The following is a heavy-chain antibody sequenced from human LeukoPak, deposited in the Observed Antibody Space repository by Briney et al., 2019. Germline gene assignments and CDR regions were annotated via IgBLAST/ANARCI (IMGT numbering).Heavy chain of an antibody. V-gene: IGHV3-30*18. CDR3: AKVWSAHPNYYYMDV. CDR1: GFTFSSYG. CDR2: ISHDGSNK. J-gene: IGHJ6*03. Sequence: WGSLRLSCAASGFTFSSYGMHWVRQAPGKGLEWVAVISHDGSNKHYADSVKGRFTISRDNSKNTLYLQMNSLRAEDTAVYYCAKVWSAHPNYYYMDVWGKGTTVTVSS. D-gene: IGHD3-3*01.